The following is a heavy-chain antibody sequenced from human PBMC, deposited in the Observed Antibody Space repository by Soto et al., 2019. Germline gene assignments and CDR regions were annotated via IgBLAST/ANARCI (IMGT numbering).Heavy chain of an antibody. V-gene: IGHV1-24*01. Sequence: ALVKVSCKVSGYTLTELSMHWVRQAPGKGLEWMGGFDPEDGETIYAQKFQGRVTMTEDTSTDTAYMELSSLRSEDTAVYYCATAGAAKSSSWFDPWGQGTLVTVSS. CDR3: ATAGAAKSSSWFDP. CDR2: FDPEDGET. CDR1: GYTLTELS. J-gene: IGHJ5*02. D-gene: IGHD2-15*01.